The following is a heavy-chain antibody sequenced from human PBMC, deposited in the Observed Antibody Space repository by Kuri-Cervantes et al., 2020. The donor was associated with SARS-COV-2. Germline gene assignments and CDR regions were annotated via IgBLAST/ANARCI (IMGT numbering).Heavy chain of an antibody. Sequence: GGSLRLSCKGSGYTFNNYWIGWVRQMPGKGLEWMGIIYPGDSDTRYSPSFQGQVTISADKSDTTVYLQWSSLKASDTAIYYCARLGGGDSTVVTPDAFDLWGQGTLVTVSS. D-gene: IGHD4-23*01. CDR1: GYTFNNYW. CDR2: IYPGDSDT. V-gene: IGHV5-51*01. J-gene: IGHJ3*01. CDR3: ARLGGGDSTVVTPDAFDL.